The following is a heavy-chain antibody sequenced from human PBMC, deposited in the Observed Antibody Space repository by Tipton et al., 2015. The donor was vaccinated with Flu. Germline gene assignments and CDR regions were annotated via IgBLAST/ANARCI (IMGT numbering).Heavy chain of an antibody. V-gene: IGHV4-39*07. CDR2: IHRFGTP. CDR1: SASISGGDYY. D-gene: IGHD4-11*01. J-gene: IGHJ5*02. Sequence: TLSLTCTVSSASISGGDYYWGWIRQSPGKGLEWIGNIHRFGTPYYNPSLKSRVTISIDTSKNQFSLKVSSVTAADTAVYFCARRDYSNYVSDPKNWFDPWGQGILVTVSS. CDR3: ARRDYSNYVSDPKNWFDP.